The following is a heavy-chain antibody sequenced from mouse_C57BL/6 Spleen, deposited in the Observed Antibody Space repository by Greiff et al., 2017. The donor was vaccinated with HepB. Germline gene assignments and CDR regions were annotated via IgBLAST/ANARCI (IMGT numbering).Heavy chain of an antibody. V-gene: IGHV5-17*01. Sequence: EVKLVESGGGLVKPGGSLKLSCAASGFTFSDYGMHWVRQAPEKGLEWVAYISSGRSTIYYADTVKGRFTISRDNAKNTLFLQLTILRSEDAAMYYCARYGSTSWFAYWGQGTLVTVSA. J-gene: IGHJ3*01. CDR1: GFTFSDYG. CDR2: ISSGRSTI. D-gene: IGHD1-1*01. CDR3: ARYGSTSWFAY.